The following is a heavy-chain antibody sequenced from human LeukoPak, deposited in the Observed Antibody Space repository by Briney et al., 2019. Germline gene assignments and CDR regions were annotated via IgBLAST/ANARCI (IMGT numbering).Heavy chain of an antibody. CDR2: IKSKTDGGTT. CDR3: TTDPELAYCGGDCYIGGRDY. V-gene: IGHV3-15*01. CDR1: GFTFSNAW. D-gene: IGHD2-21*01. Sequence: SGGPLRLSCAASGFTFSNAWMSWVRQAPGEGLEGVGRIKSKTDGGTTDYAAPVKGRFTISRDDSKNTLYLQMNSLKTEDTAVYYCTTDPELAYCGGDCYIGGRDYWGQGTLVTVSS. J-gene: IGHJ4*02.